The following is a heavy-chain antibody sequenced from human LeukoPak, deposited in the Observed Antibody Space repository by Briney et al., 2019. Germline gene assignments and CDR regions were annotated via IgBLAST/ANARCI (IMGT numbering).Heavy chain of an antibody. Sequence: PSETLSLTCAVDGGSFSGYYWSWIRQPPGKGLEWIGEINHSGSTNYNPSLKSRVTISVDTSKNQFSLKLSSVTAADTAVYYCARERGYSRSQYFQHWGQGTLVTVSS. CDR1: GGSFSGYY. D-gene: IGHD6-13*01. J-gene: IGHJ1*01. V-gene: IGHV4-34*01. CDR3: ARERGYSRSQYFQH. CDR2: INHSGST.